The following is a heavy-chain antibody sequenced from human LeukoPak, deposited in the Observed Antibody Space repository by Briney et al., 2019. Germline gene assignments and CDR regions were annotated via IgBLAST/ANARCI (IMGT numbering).Heavy chain of an antibody. D-gene: IGHD4-17*01. CDR1: GFTFSNYA. V-gene: IGHV3-23*01. Sequence: GGSLRVSCAASGFTFSNYAMNWVRQAPGKGLKWVSGISTSGGRTYYADSVKGRFTISRDNSKDTLYLQMNSLRGEDTAVFYCARGYGDNNYFAMDVWGQGTTVTVSS. CDR3: ARGYGDNNYFAMDV. CDR2: ISTSGGRT. J-gene: IGHJ6*02.